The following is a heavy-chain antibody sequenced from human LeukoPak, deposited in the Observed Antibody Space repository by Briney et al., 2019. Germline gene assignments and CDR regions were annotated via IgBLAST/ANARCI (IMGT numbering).Heavy chain of an antibody. CDR1: GYTFTSYD. Sequence: APVKVSCKASGYTFTSYDINWVRQATGQGLEWMGWMNPNSGDTGYAQKFQGRVTMTRNTSISTAYMELSSLRSEDTAVYYCARGNIVVVPAAIGSAYYYYGMDVWGQGTTVTVSS. D-gene: IGHD2-2*01. J-gene: IGHJ6*02. V-gene: IGHV1-8*01. CDR2: MNPNSGDT. CDR3: ARGNIVVVPAAIGSAYYYYGMDV.